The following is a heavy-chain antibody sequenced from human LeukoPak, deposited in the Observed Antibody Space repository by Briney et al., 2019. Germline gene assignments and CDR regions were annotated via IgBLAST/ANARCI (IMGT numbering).Heavy chain of an antibody. CDR1: GGSISSYY. J-gene: IGHJ5*02. V-gene: IGHV4-4*07. CDR2: IYTSGST. CDR3: ARSGWDYYDSSGPRSWFDP. D-gene: IGHD3-22*01. Sequence: PSETLSLTCTVSGGSISSYYWSWIRQPAGKGLEWIGRIYTSGSTNYNPSLKSRVTMSVDTSKNQFSLKLSSVTAADTAVYYCARSGWDYYDSSGPRSWFDPWGQGTLVTVSS.